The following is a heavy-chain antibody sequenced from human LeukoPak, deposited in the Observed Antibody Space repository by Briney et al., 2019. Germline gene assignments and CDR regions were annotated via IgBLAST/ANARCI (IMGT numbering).Heavy chain of an antibody. J-gene: IGHJ4*02. CDR1: DGSFSGYY. D-gene: IGHD2-2*01. Sequence: SETLSLTCAVYDGSFSGYYWSWIRQPPGKGLEWIGEINHSGSTNYNPSLKSRVTISVDTSKNQFSLKLSSVTAADTAVYYCARGRKPQLLRPPRGFDYWGQGTLVTVSS. V-gene: IGHV4-34*01. CDR2: INHSGST. CDR3: ARGRKPQLLRPPRGFDY.